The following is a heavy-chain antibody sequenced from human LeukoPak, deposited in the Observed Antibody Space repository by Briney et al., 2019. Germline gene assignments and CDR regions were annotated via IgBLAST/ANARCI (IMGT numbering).Heavy chain of an antibody. CDR2: INHSGST. V-gene: IGHV4-34*01. CDR1: GGSFSGYY. D-gene: IGHD1-1*01. CDR3: ARAPTGTRSNDT. J-gene: IGHJ3*02. Sequence: SETLSLTCAVYGGSFSGYYWSWIRQPPGKGLEWIGEINHSGSTNYNPSLKSRVTISVDTSKNQFSLKLSSVTAADTAVYYCARAPTGTRSNDTWGQGTMVTVSS.